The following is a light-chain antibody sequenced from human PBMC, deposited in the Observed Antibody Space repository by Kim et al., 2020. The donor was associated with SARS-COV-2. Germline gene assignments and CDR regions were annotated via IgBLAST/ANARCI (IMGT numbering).Light chain of an antibody. Sequence: TLSACVGDRVTITCRASQSVSRWLAWYQQKPGKAPKLLIYDGSNLQSGVPSRFSGSGSGTEFTLTISSLQPDDFAIYYCQHRQTFGQGTKVDIK. CDR3: QHRQT. CDR2: DGS. J-gene: IGKJ1*01. CDR1: QSVSRW. V-gene: IGKV1-5*01.